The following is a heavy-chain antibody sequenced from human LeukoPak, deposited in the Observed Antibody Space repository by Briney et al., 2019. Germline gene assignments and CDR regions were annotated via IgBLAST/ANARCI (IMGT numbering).Heavy chain of an antibody. V-gene: IGHV4-39*01. Sequence: PSETLSLTCTVSGASMRNSSYYWGWIRQPGGKGLEWIGSIYYTGSTYYNPSFKSRITISADPSQYQFSLEVISVTAADTAVYYCARFLAGTRHFHFYYYMDVWGKGTTVTISS. J-gene: IGHJ6*03. CDR2: IYYTGST. D-gene: IGHD3-9*01. CDR1: GASMRNSSYY. CDR3: ARFLAGTRHFHFYYYMDV.